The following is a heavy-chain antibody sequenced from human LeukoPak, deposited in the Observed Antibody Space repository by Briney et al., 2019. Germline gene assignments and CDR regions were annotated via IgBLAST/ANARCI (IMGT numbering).Heavy chain of an antibody. Sequence: GGSLRLSCAASGFTFSSYEMNWVRQAPGKGLEWVSAISGSGGSTYYADSVKGRFTISRDNSKNTLYLQMNSLRAEDTAVYYCAKAIDILTGYFDYWGQGTLVTVSS. J-gene: IGHJ4*02. D-gene: IGHD3-9*01. V-gene: IGHV3-23*01. CDR1: GFTFSSYE. CDR3: AKAIDILTGYFDY. CDR2: ISGSGGST.